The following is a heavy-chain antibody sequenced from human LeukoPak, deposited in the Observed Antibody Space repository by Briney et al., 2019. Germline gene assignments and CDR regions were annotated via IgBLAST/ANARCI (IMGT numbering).Heavy chain of an antibody. J-gene: IGHJ6*03. CDR3: ARDGTYCSSTSCYADYYYYMDV. CDR1: GFTFSSYE. CDR2: ISSSGSTI. D-gene: IGHD2-2*01. V-gene: IGHV3-48*03. Sequence: GGSLRLSCAASGFTFSSYEMNWVRQAPGKGLEWVSYISSSGSTIYYADSVKGRFTISRDNAKNSLYLQMNSLRAEDTAVYYCARDGTYCSSTSCYADYYYYMDVCGKGTTVTVSS.